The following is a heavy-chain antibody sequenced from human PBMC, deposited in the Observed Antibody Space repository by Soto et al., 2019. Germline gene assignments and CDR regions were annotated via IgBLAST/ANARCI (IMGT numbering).Heavy chain of an antibody. Sequence: GASVKVSCKASGYTFTGYYMHWVRQAPGQGLEWMGWINPNSGGTNYAQKFQGWVTMTRDTSISTAYMELSRLRSDDTAVYYCARESLVGATPGPHYYYYYGMDVWGQGTTVTVSS. CDR1: GYTFTGYY. D-gene: IGHD1-26*01. CDR3: ARESLVGATPGPHYYYYYGMDV. J-gene: IGHJ6*02. CDR2: INPNSGGT. V-gene: IGHV1-2*04.